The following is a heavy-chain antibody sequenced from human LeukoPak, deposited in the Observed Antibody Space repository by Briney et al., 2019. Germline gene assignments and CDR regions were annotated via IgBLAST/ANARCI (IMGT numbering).Heavy chain of an antibody. J-gene: IGHJ6*03. CDR3: ARAQWRTYSYYYMDV. D-gene: IGHD6-19*01. CDR1: GFTFGSYG. V-gene: IGHV3-33*01. Sequence: GRSLRLSCAASGFTFGSYGMHWVRQAPGKGLEWVAVIWYDGSNKYYADSVKGRFTISRDNSKNTLYLQMNSLRAEDTAIYYCARAQWRTYSYYYMDVWGKGTTVTVSS. CDR2: IWYDGSNK.